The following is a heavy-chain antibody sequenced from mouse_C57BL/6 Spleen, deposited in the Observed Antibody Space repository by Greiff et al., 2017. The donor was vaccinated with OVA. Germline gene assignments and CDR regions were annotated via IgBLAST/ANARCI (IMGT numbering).Heavy chain of an antibody. Sequence: QVQLQQPGAELVKPGASVKLSCKASGYTFTSYWMHWEKQRPGRGLEWIGRIDPNSGGTKYNEKFKSKATLTVDKPSSTAYMQLSSLTSEDSAVYYCARSYYGSSYDYYAMDYWGQGTSVTVSS. D-gene: IGHD1-1*01. CDR2: IDPNSGGT. CDR3: ARSYYGSSYDYYAMDY. V-gene: IGHV1-72*01. J-gene: IGHJ4*01. CDR1: GYTFTSYW.